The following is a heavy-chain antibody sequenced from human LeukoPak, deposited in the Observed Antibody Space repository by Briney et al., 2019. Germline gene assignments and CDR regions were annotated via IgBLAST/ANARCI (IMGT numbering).Heavy chain of an antibody. CDR3: ARGYCSSTSCYEGEYYYYYMDV. V-gene: IGHV3-48*01. D-gene: IGHD2-2*01. CDR1: GFSFSSYA. J-gene: IGHJ6*03. Sequence: PGGSLRLSCAASGFSFSSYAMTWVRQAPGKGLEWVSYISSSSSTIYYADSVKGRFTISRDNAKNSLYLQMNSLRAEDTAVYYCARGYCSSTSCYEGEYYYYYMDVWGKGTTVTVSS. CDR2: ISSSSSTI.